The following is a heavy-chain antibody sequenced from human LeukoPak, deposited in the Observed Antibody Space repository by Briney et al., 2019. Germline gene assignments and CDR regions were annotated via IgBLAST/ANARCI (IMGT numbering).Heavy chain of an antibody. J-gene: IGHJ3*02. CDR2: IYNSGST. CDR1: GGSISSGDYY. Sequence: PSETLSLTCTVSGGSISSGDYYWSWIRQPPGKGLEWIGYIYNSGSTNYNPSLKSRVTISVDTSKNQFSLKLSSVTAADTAVYYCARVGLQLWSGRAFDIWGQGTMVTVSS. V-gene: IGHV4-61*08. D-gene: IGHD3-3*01. CDR3: ARVGLQLWSGRAFDI.